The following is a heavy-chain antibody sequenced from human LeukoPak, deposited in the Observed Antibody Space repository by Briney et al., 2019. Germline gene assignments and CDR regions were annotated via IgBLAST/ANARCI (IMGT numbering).Heavy chain of an antibody. Sequence: GASVKVSCKASGYTFTGYYMHWARQAPGQGLEWMGRINPNSGDTNYAQKFQGRVTMTWDTSISTAYMELSRLRSDDTAVYYCARGGIQLWLRLLDYWGQGTLVTVSS. CDR3: ARGGIQLWLRLLDY. D-gene: IGHD5-18*01. CDR2: INPNSGDT. J-gene: IGHJ4*02. CDR1: GYTFTGYY. V-gene: IGHV1-2*06.